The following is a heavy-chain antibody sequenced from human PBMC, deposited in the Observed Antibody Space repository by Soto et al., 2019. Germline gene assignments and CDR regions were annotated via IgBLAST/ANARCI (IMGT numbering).Heavy chain of an antibody. Sequence: PVKVSCQASGYTFTSYGISWVRQAPGQGLEWMGWIITFFSKANYAQKFQGRVTITADESMSTAYMELNSLRSEDTAVYYCARAGTFYYDSSGLTHAFDIWGQGTMVTVS. CDR3: ARAGTFYYDSSGLTHAFDI. J-gene: IGHJ3*02. CDR2: IITFFSKA. CDR1: GYTFTSYG. D-gene: IGHD3-22*01. V-gene: IGHV1-69*13.